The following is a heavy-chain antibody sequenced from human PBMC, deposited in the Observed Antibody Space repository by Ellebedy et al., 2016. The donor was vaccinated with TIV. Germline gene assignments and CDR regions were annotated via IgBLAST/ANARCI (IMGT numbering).Heavy chain of an antibody. CDR3: ARENRPTTVSLDY. CDR1: GYTFSNYI. J-gene: IGHJ4*02. V-gene: IGHV7-4-1*02. CDR2: INTRSGSP. D-gene: IGHD4-17*01. Sequence: AASVKVSCKASGYTFSNYIMNWVRQDPGQGLEWMGLINTRSGSPTYAQGFTGRLLFSLDTSVSTAYLQISSLTAEDTADYYCARENRPTTVSLDYWGQGTLVTVSS.